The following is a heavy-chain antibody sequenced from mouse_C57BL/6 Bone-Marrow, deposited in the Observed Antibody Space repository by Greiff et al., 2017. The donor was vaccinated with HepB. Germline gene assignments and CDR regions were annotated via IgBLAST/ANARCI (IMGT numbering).Heavy chain of an antibody. V-gene: IGHV1-50*01. CDR2: IDPSDSYT. J-gene: IGHJ2*01. CDR3: AKYGGDY. D-gene: IGHD1-1*01. CDR1: GYTFTSYW. Sequence: VQLQQPGAELVKPGASVKLSCKASGYTFTSYWMQWVKQRPGQGLEWIGEIDPSDSYTNYNQKFKGKATLTVDKSSSTAYMELNSLTSEDSAVYYCAKYGGDYWGQGTTLTVSS.